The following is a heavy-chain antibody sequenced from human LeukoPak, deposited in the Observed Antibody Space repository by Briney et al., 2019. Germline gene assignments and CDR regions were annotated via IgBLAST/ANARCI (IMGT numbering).Heavy chain of an antibody. V-gene: IGHV4-34*01. D-gene: IGHD2-21*02. Sequence: PSETLSLTCAVYGGSFSGYYWSWIRQPPGKGLEWIGEINHSGSTNYNPSLKSRVTISVDTSKNQFSLKLSSVTAADTAVYYCARPRNCGGDCFLYWYFDLWGRGTLVTVSS. CDR1: GGSFSGYY. CDR3: ARPRNCGGDCFLYWYFDL. CDR2: INHSGST. J-gene: IGHJ2*01.